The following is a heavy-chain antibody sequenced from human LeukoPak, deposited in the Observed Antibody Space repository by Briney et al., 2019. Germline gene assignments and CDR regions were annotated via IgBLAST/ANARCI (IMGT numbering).Heavy chain of an antibody. D-gene: IGHD3-10*01. CDR2: INPNSGGT. CDR1: GYTFTGYY. V-gene: IGHV1-2*02. Sequence: ASVKVSCKASGYTFTGYYMHWVRQAPGQGLEWMGWINPNSGGTNYAQKFQGRVTMTRDTSISTAYMELSRLRSDDTAVYYCARGITMVRGVISLGYWGQGTLVTVCS. J-gene: IGHJ4*02. CDR3: ARGITMVRGVISLGY.